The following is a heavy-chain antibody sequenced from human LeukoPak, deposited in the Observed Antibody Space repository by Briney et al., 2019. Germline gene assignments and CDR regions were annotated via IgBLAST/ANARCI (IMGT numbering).Heavy chain of an antibody. Sequence: GASVKVSCKASGYTFTSYGISWVRQAPGQGLEWMGWISAYNGNTNYAQKLQGRVTMTTDTSTSTAYMELRSLSSDDTAVYYCARGLSVGYCSSTSCSDWDYYGMDVWGQGTTVTVSS. D-gene: IGHD2-2*01. CDR2: ISAYNGNT. V-gene: IGHV1-18*01. J-gene: IGHJ6*02. CDR1: GYTFTSYG. CDR3: ARGLSVGYCSSTSCSDWDYYGMDV.